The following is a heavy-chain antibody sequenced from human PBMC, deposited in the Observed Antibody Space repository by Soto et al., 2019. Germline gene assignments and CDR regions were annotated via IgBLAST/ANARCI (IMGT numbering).Heavy chain of an antibody. V-gene: IGHV4-31*03. CDR1: GGSISSGGYY. CDR3: ARDSCSNSCPLDV. Sequence: SETLSLTCTVSGGSISSGGYYWTWIRQLPGKGLEWIGYIYYRGSTSYNPSLKSRVTISVDTSKNQFSLKLSSVTAADTAVYYCARDSCSNSCPLDVWGQGTTVTVSS. CDR2: IYYRGST. D-gene: IGHD2-2*01. J-gene: IGHJ6*02.